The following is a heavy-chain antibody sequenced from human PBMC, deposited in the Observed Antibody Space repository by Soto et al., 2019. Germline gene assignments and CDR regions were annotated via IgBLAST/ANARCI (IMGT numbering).Heavy chain of an antibody. J-gene: IGHJ3*02. D-gene: IGHD2-21*01. CDR1: GFTFSSYA. CDR3: AKDLLCVCSGTHSDVYYI. Sequence: GGSLRLSCAASGFTFSSYAMSWVRQAPGKGLEWVSAISGSGGSTYYADSVKGRFTISRDNSKNTLYLQMNSLRAEDTAVYYCAKDLLCVCSGTHSDVYYIWGQGTM. CDR2: ISGSGGST. V-gene: IGHV3-23*01.